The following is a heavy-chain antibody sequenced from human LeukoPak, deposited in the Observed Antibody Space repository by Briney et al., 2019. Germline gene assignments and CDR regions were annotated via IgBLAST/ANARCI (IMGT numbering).Heavy chain of an antibody. CDR3: ARGNDSSGYYPSGSFDY. V-gene: IGHV3-48*01. CDR1: GFTFSSYS. D-gene: IGHD3-22*01. J-gene: IGHJ4*02. CDR2: ITTSSDTI. Sequence: GGSLRLSCAASGFTFSSYSMNWVRQAPGKGLEWVSYITTSSDTIYYADSVKGRFTISRDNAKNSLYLQMNSLRAEDTAVYYCARGNDSSGYYPSGSFDYWGQGTLVTVSS.